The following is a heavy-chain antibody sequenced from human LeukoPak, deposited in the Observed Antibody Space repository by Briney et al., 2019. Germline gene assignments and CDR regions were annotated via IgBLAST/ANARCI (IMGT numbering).Heavy chain of an antibody. CDR2: ISAYNGNT. D-gene: IGHD1-26*01. V-gene: IGHV1-18*04. CDR3: ARDHGFSGGSYFDTFDI. Sequence: ASVKVSCKASGYTFTSYGISWVRQAPGQGLEWMGWISAYNGNTSYAQKLQGRVTMTTDTSTSTAYMELRSLTSDDTAVYYCARDHGFSGGSYFDTFDIWGRGTMVTVSS. CDR1: GYTFTSYG. J-gene: IGHJ3*02.